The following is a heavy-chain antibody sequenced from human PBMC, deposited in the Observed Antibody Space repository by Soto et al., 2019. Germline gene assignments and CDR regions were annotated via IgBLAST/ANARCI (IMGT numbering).Heavy chain of an antibody. Sequence: ASVKVSCKASGYSFTSLDINCVRQTAGQGLEWMGWMQPSTGRTGYAQKFQGRVTMTRDTSINTAYMELTTLTSDDTAFYYCARGVSAGVDYWGQGTLVTVSS. CDR2: MQPSTGRT. V-gene: IGHV1-8*01. J-gene: IGHJ4*02. CDR3: ARGVSAGVDY. CDR1: GYSFTSLD. D-gene: IGHD1-26*01.